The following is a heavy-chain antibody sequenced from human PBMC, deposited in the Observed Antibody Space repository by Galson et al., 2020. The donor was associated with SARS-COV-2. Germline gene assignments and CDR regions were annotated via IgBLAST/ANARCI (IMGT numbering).Heavy chain of an antibody. CDR2: LYYSGST. CDR1: GGSVSRGYYY. J-gene: IGHJ3*02. Sequence: ASETLSLTCTVSGGSVSRGYYYYNWIRQPPGKGLEWIGYLYYSGSTNYNPSLESRVTISIDTSKNQFSLKLNSVTAADTAVYYCARPMATNSFDAVDIWGQGTMVTVSS. V-gene: IGHV4-61*01. CDR3: ARPMATNSFDAVDI. D-gene: IGHD5-12*01.